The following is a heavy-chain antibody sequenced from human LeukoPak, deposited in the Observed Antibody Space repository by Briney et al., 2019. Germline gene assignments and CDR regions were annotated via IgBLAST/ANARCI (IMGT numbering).Heavy chain of an antibody. V-gene: IGHV3-7*03. CDR1: GFTLSTYW. CDR2: IKQDGSDR. Sequence: GGSLRLSCEASGFTLSTYWMSWVRQAPGKGLEWVANIKQDGSDRSYVDSVKGRFTISRDNAKNSLFLQMNSLRAEDTALYYCAKAYYYDSSGYSLQPFDYWGQGTLVTVSS. D-gene: IGHD3-22*01. CDR3: AKAYYYDSSGYSLQPFDY. J-gene: IGHJ4*02.